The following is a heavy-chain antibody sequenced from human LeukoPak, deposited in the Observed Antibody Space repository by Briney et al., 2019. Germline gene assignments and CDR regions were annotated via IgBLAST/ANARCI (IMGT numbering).Heavy chain of an antibody. Sequence: PGGSLRLSCAASGFTFSSYSMNWVRQAPGKGLEWVSSISSSSSYIYYADSVKGRFTISRDNAKNSLYLQMNSLRAEDTAVYYCARASRGDVVVVPAAGEVYYYYGMDVWGQGTTVTVSS. V-gene: IGHV3-21*01. D-gene: IGHD2-2*01. CDR3: ARASRGDVVVVPAAGEVYYYYGMDV. CDR1: GFTFSSYS. J-gene: IGHJ6*02. CDR2: ISSSSSYI.